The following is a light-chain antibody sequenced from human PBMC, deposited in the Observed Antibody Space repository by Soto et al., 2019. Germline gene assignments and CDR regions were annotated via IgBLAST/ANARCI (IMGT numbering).Light chain of an antibody. CDR3: QQYNNWPPWT. J-gene: IGKJ1*01. CDR1: QSVSSK. CDR2: GAS. Sequence: EIVMTQSPATLSVSPGERATLSCRASQSVSSKLAWYQQKPGQAPRFLIYGASTRATGIPARFSGSGSGTEFTLTISSLQSEDFAVYYCQQYNNWPPWTFGQGTKVDIK. V-gene: IGKV3-15*01.